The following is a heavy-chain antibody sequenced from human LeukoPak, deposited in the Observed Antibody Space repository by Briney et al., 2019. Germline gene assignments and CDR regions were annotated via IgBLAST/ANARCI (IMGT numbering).Heavy chain of an antibody. Sequence: SETLSLTCTVSGGSISSSSYYWGWIRQPPGKGLEWIGTIYYSGSTYYNPSLKSRVTISVDTSKNQFSLKLSSVTAADTAVYYCARQPYYYDSSGYYYYYYMDVWGKGTTVTISS. V-gene: IGHV4-39*01. CDR2: IYYSGST. D-gene: IGHD3-22*01. J-gene: IGHJ6*03. CDR3: ARQPYYYDSSGYYYYYYMDV. CDR1: GGSISSSSYY.